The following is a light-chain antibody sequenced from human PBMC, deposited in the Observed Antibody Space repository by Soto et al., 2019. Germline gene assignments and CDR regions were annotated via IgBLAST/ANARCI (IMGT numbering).Light chain of an antibody. J-gene: IGKJ2*01. CDR3: QQSHITTLFT. Sequence: DIQMTQSPSSLSASIGDRVTITCRASQNINSHLNWYQQKPGKAPKVLIYAASRLQSGVPSRFSGSGSGTEFTLTISSLEPDDFATYYCQQSHITTLFTFGKGTKLEIK. V-gene: IGKV1-39*01. CDR1: QNINSH. CDR2: AAS.